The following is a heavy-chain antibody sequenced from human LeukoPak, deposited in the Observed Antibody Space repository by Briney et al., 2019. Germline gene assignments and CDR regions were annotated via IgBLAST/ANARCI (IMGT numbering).Heavy chain of an antibody. CDR3: ARGQAVVPGPYYYYMDV. Sequence: ASVKVSCKASGYTFTSYYMHWVRQAPGQGLEWMGVVNPGGGSTRYAQKFQGRVTMTRDTSTSTVYMELTSLRSEDTAVYYCARGQAVVPGPYYYYMDVWAKGTTVTVSS. J-gene: IGHJ6*03. D-gene: IGHD2-2*01. CDR1: GYTFTSYY. V-gene: IGHV1-46*01. CDR2: VNPGGGST.